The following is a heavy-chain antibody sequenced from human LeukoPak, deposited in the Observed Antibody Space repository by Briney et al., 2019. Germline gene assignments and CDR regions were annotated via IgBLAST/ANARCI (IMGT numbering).Heavy chain of an antibody. Sequence: PSETLSLTCTVSGYSISSGYYWGWIRQPPGKGLVWIGSIYHSGSTYYNPSLKSRVTISVDTSKNQFSLKLSSVTAADTAVYYCASMRYCSSTSCYTHFDYWGQGTLVTVSS. J-gene: IGHJ4*02. V-gene: IGHV4-38-2*02. CDR1: GYSISSGYY. CDR3: ASMRYCSSTSCYTHFDY. D-gene: IGHD2-2*02. CDR2: IYHSGST.